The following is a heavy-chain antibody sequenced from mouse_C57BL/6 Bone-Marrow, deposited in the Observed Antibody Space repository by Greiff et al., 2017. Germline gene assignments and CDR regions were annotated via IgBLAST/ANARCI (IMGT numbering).Heavy chain of an antibody. J-gene: IGHJ2*01. V-gene: IGHV14-4*01. CDR3: TATTVVERGD. D-gene: IGHD1-1*01. CDR2: IVPENGDT. CDR1: GFNIKDDY. Sequence: EVKLMESGAELVRPGASVKLSCTASGFNIKDDYMHWVKQRPEQGLEWIGWIVPENGDTEYASKLQGKATITADTASNTAYLQLSSLTSEGTAVYYCTATTVVERGDWGQGTTLTVSS.